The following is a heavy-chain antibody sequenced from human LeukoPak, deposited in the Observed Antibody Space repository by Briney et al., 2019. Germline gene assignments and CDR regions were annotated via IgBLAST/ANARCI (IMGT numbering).Heavy chain of an antibody. D-gene: IGHD2-15*01. CDR3: AXXLXXXXXLXHYFDY. CDR1: GFTFSSYS. CDR2: ISYDGSNK. J-gene: IGHJ4*02. V-gene: IGHV3-30-3*01. Sequence: GSLRPSCVASGFTFSSYSMHWVRQAPGKGLEWVAVISYDGSNKYYADSVKGRFTISRDNSKNTLYLQMNSLRAEDTAVYYCAXXLXXXXXLXHYFDYWGQGTLVTVSS.